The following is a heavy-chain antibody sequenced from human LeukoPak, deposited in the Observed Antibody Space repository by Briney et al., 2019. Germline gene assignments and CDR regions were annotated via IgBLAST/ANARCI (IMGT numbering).Heavy chain of an antibody. D-gene: IGHD3-10*01. CDR3: ARHVGYYYYYMDV. V-gene: IGHV4-59*08. CDR1: DGSISSYF. Sequence: SETLSLTCTVSDGSISSYFWSWIRQPPGKGLEWIGHIYYSGSTNYNPSLKSRVTISVDTSKNQFSLKLSSVTAADTAVYYCARHVGYYYYYMDVWGKGTTVTVSS. J-gene: IGHJ6*03. CDR2: IYYSGST.